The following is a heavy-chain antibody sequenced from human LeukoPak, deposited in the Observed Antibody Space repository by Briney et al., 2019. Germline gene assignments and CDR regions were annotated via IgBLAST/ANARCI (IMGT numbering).Heavy chain of an antibody. D-gene: IGHD3-10*01. V-gene: IGHV3-23*01. CDR3: AKESYAAPQRYFQH. J-gene: IGHJ1*01. CDR2: ISGSGRST. Sequence: PGGSLGLSCAASGFIFNNYAMSWVRQAPGKGLEWVSSISGSGRSTYYADSAKGRFSISRDTSKNTVDLHMNSLRAEDTAIYYCAKESYAAPQRYFQHWGQGTLVAVPS. CDR1: GFIFNNYA.